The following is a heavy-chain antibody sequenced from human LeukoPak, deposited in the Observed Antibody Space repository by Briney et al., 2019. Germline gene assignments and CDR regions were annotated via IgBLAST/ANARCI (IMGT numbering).Heavy chain of an antibody. D-gene: IGHD3-3*01. J-gene: IGHJ6*02. V-gene: IGHV3-7*01. CDR3: ARVAIFGVVSEYYYYYGMDV. CDR1: GFTFSSYC. CDR2: IKQDGSEK. Sequence: GGPLRLSCAASGFTFSSYCMSWVRQAPGKGLEWVANIKQDGSEKYYVDSVKGRFTISRDNAKNSLYLQMNSLRGEDTAVYYCARVAIFGVVSEYYYYYGMDVWGQGTTVTVSS.